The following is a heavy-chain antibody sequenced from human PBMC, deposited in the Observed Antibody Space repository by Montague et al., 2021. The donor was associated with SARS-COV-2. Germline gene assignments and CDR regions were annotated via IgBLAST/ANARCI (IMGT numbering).Heavy chain of an antibody. J-gene: IGHJ4*02. D-gene: IGHD5-18*01. Sequence: SETLSLTCTFSGDSISSYYWSWIRQSPGKGLERIGYIYYSGSTNYNPSLKSRVTISVDTSKNQFSLKLRSVTAADTAVYYCARGQLWFDYWGQGTLVTVSS. CDR3: ARGQLWFDY. V-gene: IGHV4-59*08. CDR1: GDSISSYY. CDR2: IYYSGST.